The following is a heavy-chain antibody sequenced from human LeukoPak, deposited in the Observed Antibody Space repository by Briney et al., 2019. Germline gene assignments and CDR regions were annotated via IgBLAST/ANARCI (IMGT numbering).Heavy chain of an antibody. V-gene: IGHV1-2*02. Sequence: ASVKVSCKASGYTFTGYYMHWVRQAPGQGLEWMGWINPNSGGTNYAQKFQGRVTMTRDTSISTAYMELSRLRSDDTAVYYCARRKYTAAGTSVVYWGQGTLVTVSS. CDR2: INPNSGGT. CDR3: ARRKYTAAGTSVVY. D-gene: IGHD6-13*01. J-gene: IGHJ4*02. CDR1: GYTFTGYY.